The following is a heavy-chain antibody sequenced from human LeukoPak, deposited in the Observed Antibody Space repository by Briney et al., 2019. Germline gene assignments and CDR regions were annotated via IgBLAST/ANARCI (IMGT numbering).Heavy chain of an antibody. CDR1: GFTFITSS. D-gene: IGHD2-15*01. J-gene: IGHJ6*03. Sequence: WSLRLSCAASGFTFITSSMNWVRQPPGKGLEWVSSISTSGSYIYFADSVKGRFTISRDNAKNSLYLQMNSLRAEDTAVYYCASKGYCSGGSCYEVHYYYYMDVWGKGTTVTVSS. CDR3: ASKGYCSGGSCYEVHYYYYMDV. CDR2: ISTSGSYI. V-gene: IGHV3-21*01.